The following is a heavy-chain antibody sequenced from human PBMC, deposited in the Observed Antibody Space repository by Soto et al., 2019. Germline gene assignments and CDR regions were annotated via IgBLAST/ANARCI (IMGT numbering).Heavy chain of an antibody. V-gene: IGHV1-69*01. Sequence: QVQLVQSGAEVKKPGSSVKVSCKASGGTFSSYAISWVRQAPGQGLEWMGGIIPIFGTANYAQKFQGRVTITAEESTSTAYRELSSLRSEDTAVYYCAREDNWNYHGNWFDPWGQGTLVTVSS. CDR1: GGTFSSYA. CDR2: IIPIFGTA. D-gene: IGHD1-7*01. CDR3: AREDNWNYHGNWFDP. J-gene: IGHJ5*02.